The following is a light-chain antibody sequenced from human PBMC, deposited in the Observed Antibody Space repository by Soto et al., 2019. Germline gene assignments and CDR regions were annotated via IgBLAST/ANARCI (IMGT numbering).Light chain of an antibody. CDR1: SRDVGAYNY. J-gene: IGLJ2*01. V-gene: IGLV2-11*01. Sequence: QSVLTQPRSVSGSPGQSVTISCTGTSRDVGAYNYVSWYQQYPGKAPKNMIYDVTELPSGVPDRFSGSKSGNTASLTISGLQADDEADYYCCSYAGSYVVFGGGTKVTVL. CDR3: CSYAGSYVV. CDR2: DVT.